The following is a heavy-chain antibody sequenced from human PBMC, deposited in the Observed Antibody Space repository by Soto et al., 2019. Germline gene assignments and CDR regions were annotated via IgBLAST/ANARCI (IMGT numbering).Heavy chain of an antibody. CDR2: IWYDGSNK. Sequence: PRGSLILSCAASGCTFSSYGMHWVRHAQRKGQGWVAVIWYDGSNKYYADSVKGRFTISRDNSKNTLYLQMNSLRAEDTAVYYCARDDLAAAGTEYFQHWGQGTLVTV. V-gene: IGHV3-33*01. CDR1: GCTFSSYG. CDR3: ARDDLAAAGTEYFQH. J-gene: IGHJ1*01. D-gene: IGHD6-13*01.